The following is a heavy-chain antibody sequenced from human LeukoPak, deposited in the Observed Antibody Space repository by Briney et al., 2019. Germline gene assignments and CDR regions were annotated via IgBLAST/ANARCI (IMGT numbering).Heavy chain of an antibody. CDR2: ISSSSSYI. V-gene: IGHV3-21*01. CDR1: GFTFSSYS. J-gene: IGHJ4*02. Sequence: GGSLRLSCAASGFTFSSYSMNWVRQAPGKGLEWVSSISSSSSYIYYADSVKGRFTISRDNAKNSLYLQMNSLRAEDTAVYYCARGSTYDFWGLDYWGRGTLVTVSS. D-gene: IGHD3-3*01. CDR3: ARGSTYDFWGLDY.